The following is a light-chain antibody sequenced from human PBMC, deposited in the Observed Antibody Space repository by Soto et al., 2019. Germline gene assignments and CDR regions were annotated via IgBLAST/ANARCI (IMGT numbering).Light chain of an antibody. CDR2: GAS. CDR3: QIYNSSPWT. V-gene: IGKV3-20*01. Sequence: EIVLTQSPGTLSLSPGETATLSCRASQTVIGNFLAWYQQRPGQAPRLLFYGASTRAAGSPARFSGSGSGTDFILTISRLEPEDFAFYYCQIYNSSPWTFGQGTRVEVK. J-gene: IGKJ1*01. CDR1: QTVIGNF.